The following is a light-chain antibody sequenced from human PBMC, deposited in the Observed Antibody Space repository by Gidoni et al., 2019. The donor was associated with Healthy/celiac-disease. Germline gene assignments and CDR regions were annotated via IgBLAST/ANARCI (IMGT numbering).Light chain of an antibody. CDR1: QSISSY. CDR2: AAS. V-gene: IGKV1-39*01. J-gene: IGKJ4*01. CDR3: QQSYSTPQT. Sequence: DIQMTQSPSSLSASVGERVTITCRASQSISSYLNLYQQKPGKAPKLLIYAASSLQSGVPSRFSGSGSGTDFTLTISSLQPEDFATYYCQQSYSTPQTFGGGTKVEIK.